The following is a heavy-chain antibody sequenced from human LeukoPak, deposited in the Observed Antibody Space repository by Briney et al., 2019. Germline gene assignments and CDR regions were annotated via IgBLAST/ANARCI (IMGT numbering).Heavy chain of an antibody. V-gene: IGHV1-2*02. CDR3: ARAPLRRSSYYYGMDV. CDR2: INPNSGGT. J-gene: IGHJ6*02. CDR1: GYTFTGYY. Sequence: GASVKVSCKASGYTFTGYYMHWVRQAPGQGLEWMGWINPNSGGTNYAQKFQGRVTITRDTSISTAYMELSRLRSDDTAVYYCARAPLRRSSYYYGMDVWGQGTTVTVSS.